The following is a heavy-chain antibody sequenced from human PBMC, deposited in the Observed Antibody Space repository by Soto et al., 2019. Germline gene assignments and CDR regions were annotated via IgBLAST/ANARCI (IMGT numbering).Heavy chain of an antibody. Sequence: QVQLVQSGAEVKKPGASVKVSCKASGYTFTSYGISWVRQAPGQGLEWMGWISAYHGNTNYAQKLQGRVTMTTDTSTSTAYMELRSLRSDDTAVYYCARDPHPVDIVATMAPFDYWGQGTLFTVSS. CDR1: GYTFTSYG. CDR3: ARDPHPVDIVATMAPFDY. CDR2: ISAYHGNT. J-gene: IGHJ4*02. V-gene: IGHV1-18*04. D-gene: IGHD5-12*01.